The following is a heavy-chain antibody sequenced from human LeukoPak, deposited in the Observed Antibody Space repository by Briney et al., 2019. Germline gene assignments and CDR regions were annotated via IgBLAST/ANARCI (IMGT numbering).Heavy chain of an antibody. D-gene: IGHD3-16*01. J-gene: IGHJ6*02. CDR2: IYHSGST. Sequence: SQTLSLTCAVSGGSISSGGYSWSWIRQPPGKGLEWIGYIYHSGSTYYNPSLKSRVTISVDRSKNQFSLKLSSVTAADTAVYYCARHQLGYYYGMDAWGQGTTVTVSS. CDR3: ARHQLGYYYGMDA. CDR1: GGSISSGGYS. V-gene: IGHV4-30-2*01.